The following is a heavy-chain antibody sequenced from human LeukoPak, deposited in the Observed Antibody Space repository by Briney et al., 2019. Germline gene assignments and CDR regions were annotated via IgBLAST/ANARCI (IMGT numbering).Heavy chain of an antibody. CDR2: INPNSGGT. CDR3: ARFLWRAGGFDY. CDR1: GYTFTGYY. J-gene: IGHJ4*02. V-gene: IGHV1-2*02. D-gene: IGHD1-14*01. Sequence: GASVKVSCKASGYTFTGYYMHWVRQAPGQGLEWMGWINPNSGGTNYAQKFQGRVTMTRDTSISTDYMELSRLRSDDTAVYYCARFLWRAGGFDYWGQGTLVTVSS.